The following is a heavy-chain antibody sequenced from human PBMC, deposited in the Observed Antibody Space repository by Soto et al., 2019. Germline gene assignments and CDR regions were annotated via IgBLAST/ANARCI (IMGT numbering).Heavy chain of an antibody. J-gene: IGHJ6*03. Sequence: GGSLRLSCAASGFTFSSYSMNWVRQAPGKGLEWVAYIDASSSTIKYTDSVKGRFTISRDNAKNSLYVQMNSLRAEDTAVYHWARAPFIVPVVPAYYMDLWGKGTTVTVSS. CDR3: ARAPFIVPVVPAYYMDL. CDR2: IDASSSTI. V-gene: IGHV3-48*01. D-gene: IGHD2-2*01. CDR1: GFTFSSYS.